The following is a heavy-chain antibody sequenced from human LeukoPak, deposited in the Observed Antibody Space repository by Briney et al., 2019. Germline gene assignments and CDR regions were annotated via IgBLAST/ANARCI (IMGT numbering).Heavy chain of an antibody. Sequence: KPSETLSLTCTVSGGSISSYYWSWIRQPPGKGLEWIGYIYYSGSTNYNPYLKSRVTISVDTSKNQFSLKLSSVTAADTAVYYCARLEAKLSFAFDIWGQGTMVTVSS. CDR1: GGSISSYY. J-gene: IGHJ3*02. V-gene: IGHV4-59*08. CDR3: ARLEAKLSFAFDI. D-gene: IGHD5-18*01. CDR2: IYYSGST.